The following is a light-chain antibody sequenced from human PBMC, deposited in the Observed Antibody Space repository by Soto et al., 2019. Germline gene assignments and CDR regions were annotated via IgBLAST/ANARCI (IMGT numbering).Light chain of an antibody. CDR1: SSNIGSNT. J-gene: IGLJ2*01. Sequence: QSVLTQPPSASGTPGQRVTISCSGSSSNIGSNTVNWYQQLPGTAPKLLIYSNDQRPSGVPDPFSGSKSGTSASLAISGPQSEDEAHYYCAAWDDSLNGPVFGGGTKVTVL. V-gene: IGLV1-44*01. CDR3: AAWDDSLNGPV. CDR2: SND.